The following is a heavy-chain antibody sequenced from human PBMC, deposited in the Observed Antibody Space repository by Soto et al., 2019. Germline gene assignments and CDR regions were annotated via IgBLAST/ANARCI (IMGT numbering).Heavy chain of an antibody. CDR3: AAESSQLLWFGELLS. CDR1: AISFRHYA. CDR2: ISYTGDAT. Sequence: GGSLRLSCVASAISFRHYAMNWVRQAPGKGLEWVSSISYTGDATNYADSVKGRFTISRDNSKSTLYLRMSSLRADDTAVYYCAAESSQLLWFGELLSWGQGTLVTAPQ. J-gene: IGHJ5*02. V-gene: IGHV3-23*01. D-gene: IGHD3-10*01.